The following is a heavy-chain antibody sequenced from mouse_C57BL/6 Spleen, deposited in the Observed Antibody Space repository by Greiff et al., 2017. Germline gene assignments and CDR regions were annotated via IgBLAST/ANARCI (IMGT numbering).Heavy chain of an antibody. J-gene: IGHJ3*01. V-gene: IGHV5-4*01. CDR2: ISDGGSYT. Sequence: EVKVEESGGGLVKPGGSLKLSCAASGFTFSSYAMSWVRQTPEKRLEWVATISDGGSYTYYPDNVKGRFTISRDNAKNNLYLQMSHLKSEDTAMYYCAREGAMVTPAWFAYWGQGTLVTVSA. CDR3: AREGAMVTPAWFAY. D-gene: IGHD2-2*01. CDR1: GFTFSSYA.